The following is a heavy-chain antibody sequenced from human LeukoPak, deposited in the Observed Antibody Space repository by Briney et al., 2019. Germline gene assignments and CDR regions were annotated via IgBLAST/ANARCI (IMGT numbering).Heavy chain of an antibody. D-gene: IGHD3-22*01. CDR3: ASPIRTMIVVAPGDY. CDR2: ISYDGSNK. V-gene: IGHV3-30*04. CDR1: GFTFSSYA. Sequence: GGSLRLSCAASGFTFSSYAMHWVRQAPGKGLEWVAVISYDGSNKYYADSVKGRFTISRDNSKNTLYLQMNSLRAEDTAVYYCASPIRTMIVVAPGDYWGQGTLVTVSS. J-gene: IGHJ4*02.